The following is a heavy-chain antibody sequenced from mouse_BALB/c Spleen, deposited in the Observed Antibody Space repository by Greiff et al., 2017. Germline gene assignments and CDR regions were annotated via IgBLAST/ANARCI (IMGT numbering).Heavy chain of an antibody. V-gene: IGHV3-6*02. CDR1: GYSITSGYY. CDR2: ISYDGSN. CDR3: AIAYYGKDYFDY. Sequence: EVQLQQSGPGLVKPSQSLSLTCSVTGYSITSGYYWNWIRQFPGNKLEWMGYISYDGSNNYNPSLKNRISITRDTSKNQFFLKLNSVTTEDTATYYCAIAYYGKDYFDYWGQGTTLTVSS. D-gene: IGHD2-10*01. J-gene: IGHJ2*01.